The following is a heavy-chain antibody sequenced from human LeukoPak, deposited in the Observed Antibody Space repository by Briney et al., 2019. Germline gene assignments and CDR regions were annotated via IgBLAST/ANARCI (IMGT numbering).Heavy chain of an antibody. CDR3: ARDQAYSFDY. D-gene: IGHD4-11*01. V-gene: IGHV3-48*01. CDR2: IGSSSSPI. Sequence: GGSLRLSCAASGFTFSNAWMNWVRQAPGKGLEWVSYIGSSSSPIYYADSVKGRFTISRDNAKNSLYLQMDSLRAEDTAVYYCARDQAYSFDYWGQGTLVGVST. CDR1: GFTFSNAW. J-gene: IGHJ4*02.